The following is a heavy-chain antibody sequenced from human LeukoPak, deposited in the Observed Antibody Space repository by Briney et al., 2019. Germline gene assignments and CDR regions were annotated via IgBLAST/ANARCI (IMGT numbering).Heavy chain of an antibody. D-gene: IGHD4-23*01. V-gene: IGHV3-74*01. Sequence: GGSLRLSCAASGFTFSRYWMHWVRQAPGKGLVWISRINSAGSSTNYADSVKGRFTISRDNTKNTLFLQMNSLRAEDTAVYYCARENNDYGGKKAFDYWGQGTLVTVSS. CDR3: ARENNDYGGKKAFDY. J-gene: IGHJ4*02. CDR2: INSAGSST. CDR1: GFTFSRYW.